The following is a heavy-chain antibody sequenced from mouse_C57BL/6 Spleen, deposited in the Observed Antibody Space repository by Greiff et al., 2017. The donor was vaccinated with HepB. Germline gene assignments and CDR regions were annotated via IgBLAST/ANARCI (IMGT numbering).Heavy chain of an antibody. J-gene: IGHJ4*01. CDR1: GYTFTDYN. CDR2: INPNNGGT. V-gene: IGHV1-22*01. D-gene: IGHD1-1*01. CDR3: ARGGVVAFYAMDY. Sequence: EVKLQESGPELVKPGASVKMSCKASGYTFTDYNMHWVKQSHGKSLEWIGYINPNNGGTSYNQKFKGKATLTVNKSSSTAYMELRSLTSEDSAVYYCARGGVVAFYAMDYWGQGTSVTVSS.